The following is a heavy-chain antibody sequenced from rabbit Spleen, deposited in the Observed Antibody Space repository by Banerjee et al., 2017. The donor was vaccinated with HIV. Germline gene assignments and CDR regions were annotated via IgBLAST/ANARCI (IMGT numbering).Heavy chain of an antibody. CDR1: GFSFSYSYW. D-gene: IGHD4-2*01. V-gene: IGHV1S45*01. CDR3: ARDAGSGDDYFNL. J-gene: IGHJ4*01. Sequence: QEQLVESGGDLVKPEGSLTLTCTASGFSFSYSYWMCWVRQAPGKGLEWIGCITTGSGKSYYANWAKGRFTISKTSSTTVTLQMTSLTVADTATYFCARDAGSGDDYFNLWGQGTLVT. CDR2: ITTGSGKS.